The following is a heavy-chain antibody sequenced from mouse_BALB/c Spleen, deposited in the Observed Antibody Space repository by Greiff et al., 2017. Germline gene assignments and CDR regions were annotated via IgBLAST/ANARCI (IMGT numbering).Heavy chain of an antibody. J-gene: IGHJ3*01. V-gene: IGHV1-7*01. D-gene: IGHD2-2*01. CDR2: INPSTGYT. Sequence: VQLQQSGAELAKPGASVTMSCKASGYTFTSYWMHWVKQRPGQGLEWIGYINPSTGYTEYNQKFKDKATLTADKSSSTAYMQLSSLTSEDSAVYYCARSTGYGYPWFAYWGQGTLVTVSA. CDR3: ARSTGYGYPWFAY. CDR1: GYTFTSYW.